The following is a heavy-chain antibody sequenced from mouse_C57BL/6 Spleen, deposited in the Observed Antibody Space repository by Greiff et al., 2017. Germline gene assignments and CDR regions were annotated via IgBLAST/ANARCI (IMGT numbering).Heavy chain of an antibody. CDR3: ARRGSNYVNAMDY. J-gene: IGHJ4*01. D-gene: IGHD2-5*01. Sequence: EVHLVESGGGLVKPGGSLKLSCAASGFTFSSYTMSWVRQTPEKRLEWVATISGGGGNTYYPDSVKGRFTISRDNAKNTLYLQMSSLRSEDTALYYCARRGSNYVNAMDYWGQGTSVTVSS. CDR1: GFTFSSYT. V-gene: IGHV5-9*01. CDR2: ISGGGGNT.